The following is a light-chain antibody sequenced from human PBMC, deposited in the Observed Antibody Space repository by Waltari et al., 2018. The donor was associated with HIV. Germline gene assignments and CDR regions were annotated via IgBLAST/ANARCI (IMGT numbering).Light chain of an antibody. CDR3: SAWDDSLRATV. CDR2: GHN. V-gene: IGLV1-44*01. J-gene: IGLJ1*01. Sequence: QSVMSHPPSASGTPGQTVTISCSGRFSNLGANTVNWYQQIPGTAPGLLLYGHNQRPSGVPDRFSGSRSGTSASLTIGGLQSEDEADYYCSAWDDSLRATVFGTGTRVTVL. CDR1: FSNLGANT.